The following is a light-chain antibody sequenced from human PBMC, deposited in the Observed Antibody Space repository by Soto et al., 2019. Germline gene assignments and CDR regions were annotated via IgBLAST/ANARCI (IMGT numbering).Light chain of an antibody. CDR3: TSFSSGSSLRV. V-gene: IGLV2-14*03. J-gene: IGLJ3*02. CDR1: NTDVGDYNY. Sequence: QSALTQPASVSGSPGQSITISCTGTNTDVGDYNYVSWYQQHPGKAPKLLIYDVTNRPSGVSDRFSGYKSGNTASLTISGLQTEDEAVYHCTSFSSGSSLRVFGGGTKLNVL. CDR2: DVT.